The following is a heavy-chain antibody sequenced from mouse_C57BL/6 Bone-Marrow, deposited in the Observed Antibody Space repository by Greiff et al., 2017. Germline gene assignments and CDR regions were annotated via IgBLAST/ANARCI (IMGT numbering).Heavy chain of an antibody. V-gene: IGHV1-80*01. D-gene: IGHD1-1*01. CDR1: GYAFSSYW. CDR3: ARESYGSTLYYAMDY. J-gene: IGHJ4*01. Sequence: QVQLQQSGAELVKPGASVKISCKASGYAFSSYWMNWVKQRPGKGLEWIGQIYPGDGDTNYNGKFKGKATLTADKSSSTAYMQLSSLTSEDSAVYFCARESYGSTLYYAMDYWGQGTSVTVSS. CDR2: IYPGDGDT.